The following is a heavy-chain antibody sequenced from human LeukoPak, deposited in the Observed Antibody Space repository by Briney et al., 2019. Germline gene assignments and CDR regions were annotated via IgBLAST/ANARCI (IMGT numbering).Heavy chain of an antibody. CDR1: GGSISSSSYY. Sequence: PSETLSLTCTVSGGSISSSSYYWGWIRQPPGKGLEWIGSIYYSGSTYYNPSLKSRVTISVDTSKNQFSLKLSSVTAADTAVYYCARVYSGIPARYFDYWGQGTLVTVSS. J-gene: IGHJ4*02. D-gene: IGHD6-13*01. CDR2: IYYSGST. CDR3: ARVYSGIPARYFDY. V-gene: IGHV4-39*07.